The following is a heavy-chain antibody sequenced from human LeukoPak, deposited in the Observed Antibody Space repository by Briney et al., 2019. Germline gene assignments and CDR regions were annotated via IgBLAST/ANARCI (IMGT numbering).Heavy chain of an antibody. J-gene: IGHJ4*02. Sequence: PGGSLRLSCAASGFTFSSYGMHWVRQAPGKGLEWVAVSYDGSNKYYADSVKGRFTFSRDNSKNTLYLQMNSLRAEDTAVYYCAKEDYYGSGIYYWGQGTLVTVSS. CDR1: GFTFSSYG. V-gene: IGHV3-30*18. CDR2: SYDGSNK. D-gene: IGHD3-10*01. CDR3: AKEDYYGSGIYY.